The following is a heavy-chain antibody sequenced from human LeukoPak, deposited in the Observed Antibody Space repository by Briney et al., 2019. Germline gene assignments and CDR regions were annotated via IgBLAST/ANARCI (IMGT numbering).Heavy chain of an antibody. CDR2: ISSSGGST. D-gene: IGHD6-19*01. V-gene: IGHV3-23*01. CDR3: ARVASDSSGWYHFDY. Sequence: GKSLRLSCAASGFTFSSYAMSWVRQAPGKGLEWVSSISSSGGSTYYADSVKGRFTISRDNSKNTLYLQMDSLRADDTAVYYCARVASDSSGWYHFDYWGQGTLVTVSS. J-gene: IGHJ4*02. CDR1: GFTFSSYA.